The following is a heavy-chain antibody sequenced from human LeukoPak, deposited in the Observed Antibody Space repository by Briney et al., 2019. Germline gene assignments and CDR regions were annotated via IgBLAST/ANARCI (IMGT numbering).Heavy chain of an antibody. J-gene: IGHJ1*01. CDR1: GGTFSSYA. CDR2: IIPIFGTA. D-gene: IGHD3-22*01. Sequence: ASVKVSCKASGGTFSSYAISWVRQAPGQGLEWMRRIIPIFGTANYAQKFQGRVTITTDESTSTAYMELSSLRSEDTAVYYCARAHDSSGYYYVGYFQHWGQGTLVTVSS. V-gene: IGHV1-69*05. CDR3: ARAHDSSGYYYVGYFQH.